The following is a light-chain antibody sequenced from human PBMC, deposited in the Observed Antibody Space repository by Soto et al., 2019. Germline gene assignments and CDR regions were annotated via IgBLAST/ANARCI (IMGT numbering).Light chain of an antibody. V-gene: IGKV3-20*01. Sequence: EIVLTQSPGTLSLSPGERATLSCRASQSVSNNYLAWYQQKPGQAPRLLIYGASNRATGIPDRFSGSGYGTEFTLTISGLQPEESATYDCQQYERYSTFGQGTKVDIK. CDR2: GAS. CDR1: QSVSNNY. CDR3: QQYERYST. J-gene: IGKJ1*01.